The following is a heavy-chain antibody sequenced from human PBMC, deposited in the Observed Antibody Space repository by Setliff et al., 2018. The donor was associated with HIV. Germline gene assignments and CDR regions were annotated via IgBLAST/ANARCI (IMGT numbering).Heavy chain of an antibody. CDR3: ARDYGSGSYYPY. CDR2: INAGNGNT. D-gene: IGHD3-10*01. V-gene: IGHV1-3*01. CDR1: GYTLTSYA. Sequence: GASVKVSCKASGYTLTSYAMHWVRQAPGQRLEWMGWINAGNGNTKYSQKFQGRVTITRDTSASTAYMELSSLRSEDTAVYYCARDYGSGSYYPYWGQGTLVTVSS. J-gene: IGHJ4*02.